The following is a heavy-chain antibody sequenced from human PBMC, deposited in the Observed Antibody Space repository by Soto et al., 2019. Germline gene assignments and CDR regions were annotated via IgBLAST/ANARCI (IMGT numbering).Heavy chain of an antibody. V-gene: IGHV4-39*01. Sequence: SETLSLTXTVSGGSISSSSYYWGWIRQPPGKGLEWIGSVYYTGSTYDNPSLKSRITLSVDRSKNQFSLKLSSVTAADTAVYYCARLLYYSRGYYYFDYWGRGTLVTVSS. CDR2: VYYTGST. D-gene: IGHD3-22*01. CDR3: ARLLYYSRGYYYFDY. J-gene: IGHJ4*02. CDR1: GGSISSSSYY.